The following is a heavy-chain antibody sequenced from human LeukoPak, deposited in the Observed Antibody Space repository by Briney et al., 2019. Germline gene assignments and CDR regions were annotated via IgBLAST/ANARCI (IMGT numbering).Heavy chain of an antibody. CDR3: ASQYYDTGGFSPFDY. Sequence: SETLSLTCTVSGGSISSSSYYWGWIRQPPGKGLEWIGSIYYSGNTYYNPSLKSRVTISVDTSKNQFSLKLSSVTAADTAVYYCASQYYDTGGFSPFDYWGQGTLVTVSS. CDR1: GGSISSSSYY. J-gene: IGHJ4*02. CDR2: IYYSGNT. V-gene: IGHV4-39*07. D-gene: IGHD3-22*01.